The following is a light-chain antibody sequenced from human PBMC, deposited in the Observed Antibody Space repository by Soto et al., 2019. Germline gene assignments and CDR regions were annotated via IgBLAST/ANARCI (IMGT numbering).Light chain of an antibody. J-gene: IGLJ7*01. CDR3: AAWDDSLSRAV. CDR1: SSNIGGNY. V-gene: IGLV1-47*02. CDR2: SNN. Sequence: QSVLTQPPSASGNPGQRVTISCSGSSSNIGGNYVYWYQQLPGSAPKLLIYSNNHRPSGVPDRFSGSKSGTSASLAISGLRSEDEAHYYCAAWDDSLSRAVFGGGTQLTVL.